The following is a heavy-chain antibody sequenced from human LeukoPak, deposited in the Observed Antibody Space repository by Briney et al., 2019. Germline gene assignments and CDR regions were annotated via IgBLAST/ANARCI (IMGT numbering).Heavy chain of an antibody. CDR1: GGSISSSSYY. CDR2: IYYSGST. CDR3: ARGGYFGYE. D-gene: IGHD3-10*01. V-gene: IGHV4-39*01. J-gene: IGHJ4*02. Sequence: SETLSLTRTVSGGSISSSSYYWGWIRQPAGKGLEWVGSIYYSGSTYYNPSLKCRVTISVDTSKNQFSLKLSSVTAADTAVYYCARGGYFGYEWGRGTLVTVSS.